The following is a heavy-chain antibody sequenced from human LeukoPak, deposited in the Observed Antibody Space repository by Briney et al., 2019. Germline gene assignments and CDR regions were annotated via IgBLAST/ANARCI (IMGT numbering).Heavy chain of an antibody. CDR3: AREWGPYSSGRYFDY. CDR2: IIPIFGTA. V-gene: IGHV1-69*13. CDR1: GYTFTSYA. Sequence: GASVKVSCKASGYTFTSYAMNWVRQAPGQGLEWMGGIIPIFGTANYAQKFQGRVTITADESTSTAYMELSSLRSEDTAVYYCAREWGPYSSGRYFDYWGQGTLVTVSS. J-gene: IGHJ4*02. D-gene: IGHD6-19*01.